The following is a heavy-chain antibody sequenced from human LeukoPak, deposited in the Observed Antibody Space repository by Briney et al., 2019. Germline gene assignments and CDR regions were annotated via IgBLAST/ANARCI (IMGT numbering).Heavy chain of an antibody. J-gene: IGHJ4*02. Sequence: ASVKVSCKASGYTFTSYGISWVRQAPGQGLEWMGWISAYNGNTNYAQRLQGRVTMTTDTSTSTAYMELRSLRSDDTAVYYCATHSSSWETFDYWGQGTLVTVSS. CDR1: GYTFTSYG. D-gene: IGHD6-13*01. CDR2: ISAYNGNT. CDR3: ATHSSSWETFDY. V-gene: IGHV1-18*01.